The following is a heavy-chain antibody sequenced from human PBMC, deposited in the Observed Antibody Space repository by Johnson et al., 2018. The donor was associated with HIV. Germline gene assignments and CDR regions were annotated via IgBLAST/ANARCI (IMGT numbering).Heavy chain of an antibody. Sequence: QVQLVESGGGVVQPGRSLRLSCAASGFTFSSYAMHWVRQAPGKGLEWVAVISYDGSNKHYADSVKGRFTISRDNSKKTLYLKMNSLRPEDTAGYYCAKAERATGAFDIWGQGTMVTVSS. D-gene: IGHD1-26*01. CDR2: ISYDGSNK. CDR1: GFTFSSYA. V-gene: IGHV3-30*14. J-gene: IGHJ3*02. CDR3: AKAERATGAFDI.